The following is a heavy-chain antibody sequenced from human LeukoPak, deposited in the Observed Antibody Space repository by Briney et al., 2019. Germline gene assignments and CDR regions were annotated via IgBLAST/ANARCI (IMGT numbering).Heavy chain of an antibody. V-gene: IGHV4-39*07. J-gene: IGHJ5*02. Sequence: SETLSLTCTVSGGSITSSGYFWGWIRQPPGKGLEWIGSIYFSGTTYYNPSLKSRVTMSADTSKNQLSLKLSSVTAADTAVYYCARPYYYDSRIDPWGQGILVTVSS. D-gene: IGHD3-22*01. CDR2: IYFSGTT. CDR1: GGSITSSGYF. CDR3: ARPYYYDSRIDP.